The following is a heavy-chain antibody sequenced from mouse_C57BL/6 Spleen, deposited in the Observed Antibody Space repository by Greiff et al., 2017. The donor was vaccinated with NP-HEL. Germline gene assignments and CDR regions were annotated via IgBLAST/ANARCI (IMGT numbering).Heavy chain of an antibody. Sequence: EVHLVESGPELVKPGASVKISCKASGYSFTGYYMNWVKQSPEKSLEWIGEINPSTGGTTYNQKFKAKATLTVDKSSSTAYMQLKSLTSEDSAVYYCARHSYFDYWGQGTTLTVSS. CDR3: ARHSYFDY. CDR1: GYSFTGYY. V-gene: IGHV1-42*01. J-gene: IGHJ2*01. CDR2: INPSTGGT.